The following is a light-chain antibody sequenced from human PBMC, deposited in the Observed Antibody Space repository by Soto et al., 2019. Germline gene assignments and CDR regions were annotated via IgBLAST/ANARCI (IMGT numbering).Light chain of an antibody. J-gene: IGKJ2*01. CDR1: QSVPSY. Sequence: EIVLTQFPATLSLSPGDRATLSCRASQSVPSYLDWYQQKPGQAPRLLVYDISNRATGIPARFTGSGSGTDFTLTISSLEPEDSAVYYWQQRNAWPRNTFGQGTKLQI. CDR2: DIS. CDR3: QQRNAWPRNT. V-gene: IGKV3-11*01.